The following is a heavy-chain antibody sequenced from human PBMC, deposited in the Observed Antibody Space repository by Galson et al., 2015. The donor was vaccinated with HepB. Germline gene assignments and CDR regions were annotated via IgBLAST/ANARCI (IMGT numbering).Heavy chain of an antibody. J-gene: IGHJ5*02. D-gene: IGHD2-2*02. CDR1: GFTFSSYW. CDR2: IKQDGSEK. CDR3: AREGQISLPAAIYWFDP. V-gene: IGHV3-7*03. Sequence: SLRLSCAASGFTFSSYWMSWVRQAPGKGLEWVANIKQDGSEKYYVDSVKGRFTISRDNAKNSLYLQMNSLRAEDTAVYYCAREGQISLPAAIYWFDPWGQGTLVTVSS.